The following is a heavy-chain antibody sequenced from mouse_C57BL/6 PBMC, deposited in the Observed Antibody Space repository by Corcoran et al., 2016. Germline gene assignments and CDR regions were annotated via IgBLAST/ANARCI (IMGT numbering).Heavy chain of an antibody. CDR2: INTYSGVP. V-gene: IGHV9-3*01. Sequence: QIQLVQSGPELKKPGETVKISCKASGYTFTTYGMSWVKQAPGKGLKWMGWINTYSGVPTYADDFKGRFAFSLETSASTAYLQINNLKNEDTATYFCARGGYGNYENFDYWGQGTTLTVSS. CDR3: ARGGYGNYENFDY. D-gene: IGHD2-1*01. J-gene: IGHJ2*01. CDR1: GYTFTTYG.